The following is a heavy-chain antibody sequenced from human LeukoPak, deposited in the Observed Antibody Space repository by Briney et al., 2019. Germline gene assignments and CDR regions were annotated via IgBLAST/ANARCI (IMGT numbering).Heavy chain of an antibody. D-gene: IGHD3-10*01. CDR1: GFTIDDYA. Sequence: GRSLRLSCAASGFTIDDYAMHWVRQAPGKGLEWVSGISWNSGSIGYADSVEGRFTISRDNAKNSLYLQMNSLRTEDTALYYCAKLTDSGPLYWGQGTLVTVSS. J-gene: IGHJ4*02. V-gene: IGHV3-9*01. CDR2: ISWNSGSI. CDR3: AKLTDSGPLY.